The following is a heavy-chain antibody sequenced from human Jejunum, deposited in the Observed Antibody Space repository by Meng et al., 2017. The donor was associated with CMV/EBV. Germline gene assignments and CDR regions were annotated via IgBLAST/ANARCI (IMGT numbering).Heavy chain of an antibody. V-gene: IGHV4-39*07. CDR1: VGAICSNTGV. D-gene: IGHD2/OR15-2a*01. Sequence: SVGAICSNTGVLGVGREPRGGVLGVVGSILSGGSTYYDHSLTSRFTISVDTSRSQFSLSLRSLTAADTAVYYCASVDIRTTFLHYFWGQGTLVTVSS. CDR2: ILSGGST. CDR3: ASVDIRTTFLHYF. J-gene: IGHJ4*02.